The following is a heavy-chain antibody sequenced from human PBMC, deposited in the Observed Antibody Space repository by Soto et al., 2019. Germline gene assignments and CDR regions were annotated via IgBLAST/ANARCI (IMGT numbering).Heavy chain of an antibody. Sequence: PSETLSLTCAVYCGSFSGFYWSWIRQPPGKGLEWIGYINHSGSTNYNPSLNTRVTISQDTSKNRFSLRLSSVTAADAAVYYCARTSLRWSNYWYFDLWGRGTLVTVSS. D-gene: IGHD4-17*01. CDR3: ARTSLRWSNYWYFDL. CDR2: INHSGST. J-gene: IGHJ2*01. CDR1: CGSFSGFY. V-gene: IGHV4-34*01.